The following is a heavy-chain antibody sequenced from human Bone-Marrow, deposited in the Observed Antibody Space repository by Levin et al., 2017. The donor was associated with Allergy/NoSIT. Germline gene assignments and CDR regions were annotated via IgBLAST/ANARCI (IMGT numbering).Heavy chain of an antibody. Sequence: GGSLRLSCAASGFTVSNNYMRWVRQAPGQGLEWVSLIYSGGTTYYADSVKGRFTISRVNSKNTVYLQMNSLRAEDTAVYSCARNRRCIGGRCYSVWGQGTLVTVSS. J-gene: IGHJ4*02. CDR2: IYSGGTT. D-gene: IGHD2-15*01. CDR1: GFTVSNNY. CDR3: ARNRRCIGGRCYSV. V-gene: IGHV3-53*01.